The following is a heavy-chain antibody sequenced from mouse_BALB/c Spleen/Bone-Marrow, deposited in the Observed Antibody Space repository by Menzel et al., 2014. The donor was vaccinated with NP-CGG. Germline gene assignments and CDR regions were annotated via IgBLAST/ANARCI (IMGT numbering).Heavy chain of an antibody. CDR2: INPSNGGT. CDR3: TRPYYGYVGYAY. V-gene: IGHV1S81*02. J-gene: IGHJ3*01. Sequence: VQLQQSGAKLVKPGASVKSSCKASGYTFTSYYMYWVKQRPGQGLEWIGEINPSNGGTNFNEKFKSKATLTVDKSSSTAYMQLSSLTFEDSAIYYCTRPYYGYVGYAYWGQGTQVTVSA. D-gene: IGHD1-2*01. CDR1: GYTFTSYY.